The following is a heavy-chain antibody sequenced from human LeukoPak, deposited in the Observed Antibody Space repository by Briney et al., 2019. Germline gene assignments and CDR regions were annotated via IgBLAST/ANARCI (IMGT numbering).Heavy chain of an antibody. CDR1: GGSISTSY. CDR3: ARQFGSDS. D-gene: IGHD3-10*01. V-gene: IGHV4-59*08. Sequence: SETLSLTCTVSGGSISTSYWSWIQQPPGKGLEWIGYIYYTGTTNYNPSLKSRVTISVDTSKNQFSLRLSSVTAADTAVYYCARQFGSDSWGQGTLVTVSS. CDR2: IYYTGTT. J-gene: IGHJ5*01.